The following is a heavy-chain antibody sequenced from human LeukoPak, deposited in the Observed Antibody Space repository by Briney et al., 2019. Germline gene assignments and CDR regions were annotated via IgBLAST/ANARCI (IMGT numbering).Heavy chain of an antibody. CDR2: IYYSGST. Sequence: PSETLSLTCTVSGGSISSYYWSWIRQPPGKGLEWIGYIYYSGSTNYNPSLKSRVTISVDTSKNQFSLKLSSVTAADTAVYYCARSGIAAAGTGPHYWGQGTLVTVSS. V-gene: IGHV4-59*01. CDR3: ARSGIAAAGTGPHY. J-gene: IGHJ4*02. D-gene: IGHD6-13*01. CDR1: GGSISSYY.